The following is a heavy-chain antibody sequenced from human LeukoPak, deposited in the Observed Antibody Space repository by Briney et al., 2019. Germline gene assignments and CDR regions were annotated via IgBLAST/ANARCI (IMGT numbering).Heavy chain of an antibody. CDR1: GGSISSYY. CDR3: AREIYPIFQKIYGSGSYYFDY. Sequence: SETLSLTCTVSGGSISSYYWSWIRQPAGKGLEWIGRIYTSGSTNYNPSLKSRVTMSVGTSKNQFSLKLSSVTAADTAVYYCAREIYPIFQKIYGSGSYYFDYWGQGTLVTVSS. V-gene: IGHV4-4*07. D-gene: IGHD3-10*01. J-gene: IGHJ4*02. CDR2: IYTSGST.